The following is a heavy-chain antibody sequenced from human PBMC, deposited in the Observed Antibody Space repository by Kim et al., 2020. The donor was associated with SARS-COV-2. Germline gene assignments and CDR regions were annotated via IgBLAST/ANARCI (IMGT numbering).Heavy chain of an antibody. J-gene: IGHJ6*02. CDR3: ARPLYLYGSGSKPYYYHGMAV. V-gene: IGHV4-34*01. Sequence: SETLSLTCAVYGGSFSGYYWSWIRQPPGKGLEWIGEINHSGSTNYNPYLKSRVTISVDTSKNQFSLKLSSVTAADTAVYYCARPLYLYGSGSKPYYYHGMAVTGHGTPGAVSS. D-gene: IGHD3-10*01. CDR2: INHSGST. CDR1: GGSFSGYY.